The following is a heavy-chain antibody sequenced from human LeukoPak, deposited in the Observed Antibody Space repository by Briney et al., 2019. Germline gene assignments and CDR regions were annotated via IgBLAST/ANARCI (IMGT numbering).Heavy chain of an antibody. CDR2: ISPNSGGT. Sequence: ASVKVSCKASGYTFTGYYMHWVRLAPGQGLEWMGWISPNSGGTNYARQFQGRVTMTRDTSISTAYMELSRLRSDDTAVYYCALNYDFWSGYHTTFDCWGQGTLVTVAS. CDR3: ALNYDFWSGYHTTFDC. J-gene: IGHJ4*02. CDR1: GYTFTGYY. D-gene: IGHD3-3*01. V-gene: IGHV1-2*02.